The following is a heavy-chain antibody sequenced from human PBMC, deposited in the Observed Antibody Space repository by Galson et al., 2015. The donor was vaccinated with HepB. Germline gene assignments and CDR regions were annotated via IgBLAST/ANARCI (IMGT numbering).Heavy chain of an antibody. J-gene: IGHJ6*02. CDR2: ISGSGGST. Sequence: SLRLSCAASGFTFSSYAMSWVRQAPGKGLEWVSAISGSGGSTYYADSVKGRFTISRDNSKNTLYLQMNSLRAEDTAVYYCAKDRGKTYCYGSGPGYGMDVWGQGTTVTVSS. V-gene: IGHV3-23*01. CDR1: GFTFSSYA. CDR3: AKDRGKTYCYGSGPGYGMDV. D-gene: IGHD3-10*01.